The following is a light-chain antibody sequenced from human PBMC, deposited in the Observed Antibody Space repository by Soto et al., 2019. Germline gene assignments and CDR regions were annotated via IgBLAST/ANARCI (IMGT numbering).Light chain of an antibody. CDR1: SSDVGGYNY. J-gene: IGLJ3*02. Sequence: QSALTQPASVSGSPGQSITISCTGTSSDVGGYNYVSWYQQHPGKAPKLMIYEVSNRPSGVSNRFSGSKSGNTASLTISGRQAEDEADYYCSSYTSSSTPWVFGGATKLTVL. CDR3: SSYTSSSTPWV. CDR2: EVS. V-gene: IGLV2-14*01.